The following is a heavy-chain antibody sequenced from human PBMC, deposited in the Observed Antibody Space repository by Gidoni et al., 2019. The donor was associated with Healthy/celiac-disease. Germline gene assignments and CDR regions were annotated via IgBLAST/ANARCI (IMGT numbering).Heavy chain of an antibody. CDR1: GFTFDDYA. CDR3: AKDSSDTMIVGLPDAFDI. CDR2: ISWNSGSI. D-gene: IGHD3-22*01. Sequence: EVQLVESGGGLVQPGRPLRLSCAASGFTFDDYAMHWVRQAPGKGLEWVSGISWNSGSIGYADSVKGRFTISRDNAKNSLYLQMNSLRAEDTALYYCAKDSSDTMIVGLPDAFDIWGQGTMVTVSS. V-gene: IGHV3-9*01. J-gene: IGHJ3*02.